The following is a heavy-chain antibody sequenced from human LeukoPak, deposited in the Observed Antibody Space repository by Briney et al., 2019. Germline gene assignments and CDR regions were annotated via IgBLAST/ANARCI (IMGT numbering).Heavy chain of an antibody. CDR3: ARSPPLYYYDSSGYPLFDY. V-gene: IGHV1-2*02. D-gene: IGHD3-22*01. CDR2: INPNSGGT. CDR1: GYTFTGYY. J-gene: IGHJ4*02. Sequence: ASVKVSCKASGYTFTGYYMHWVRQAPGQGLEWMGWINPNSGGTNYAQKFQGRVTMTRDTSISTAYMELSRLRSDDTAVYYCARSPPLYYYDSSGYPLFDYWGQGTLVTVSS.